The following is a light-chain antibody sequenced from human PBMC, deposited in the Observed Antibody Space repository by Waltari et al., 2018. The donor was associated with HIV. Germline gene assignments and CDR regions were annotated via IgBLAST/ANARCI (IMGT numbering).Light chain of an antibody. V-gene: IGLV2-14*03. J-gene: IGLJ1*01. CDR2: DVS. CDR3: SSYRNSTFYV. Sequence: QSALTQPASVSGSPGQSITISCTGTTSDVGGYNYVSWYQPHPGKAPQSIIYDVSNRPSGVSDRFSGSKSGNTASLTISGLQAEDEGDYFCSSYRNSTFYVFGNGTKVTVL. CDR1: TSDVGGYNY.